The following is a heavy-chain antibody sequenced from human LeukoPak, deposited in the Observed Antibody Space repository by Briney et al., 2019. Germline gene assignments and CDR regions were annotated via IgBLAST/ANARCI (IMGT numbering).Heavy chain of an antibody. CDR1: GYTFTSYG. Sequence: GASVEVSCKASGYTFTSYGISWVRQAPGQGLEWMGWINPNSGGTNYAQKFQGRVTMTRDTSISTAYMELSRLRSDDTAVYYCARGHPVRRMERQLVPDYWGQGTLVTVSS. CDR2: INPNSGGT. V-gene: IGHV1-2*02. CDR3: ARGHPVRRMERQLVPDY. J-gene: IGHJ4*02. D-gene: IGHD6-13*01.